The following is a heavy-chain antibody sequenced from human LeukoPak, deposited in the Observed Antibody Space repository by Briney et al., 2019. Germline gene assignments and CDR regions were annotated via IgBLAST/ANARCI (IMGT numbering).Heavy chain of an antibody. J-gene: IGHJ4*02. CDR2: ISFDGTNK. CDR3: ATDYGDYEPIDY. D-gene: IGHD4-17*01. V-gene: IGHV3-30*04. Sequence: GGSLRLSCTASGFTLSNYAMHWVRRPPGRGLEWVAVISFDGTNKYYGDSVEGRFSVSRDNSKNTLYLQMNSLRPDDTAMYYCATDYGDYEPIDYWGQGPLVTVSS. CDR1: GFTLSNYA.